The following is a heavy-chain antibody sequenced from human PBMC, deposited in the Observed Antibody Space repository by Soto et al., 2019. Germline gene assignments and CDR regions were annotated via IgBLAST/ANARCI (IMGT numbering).Heavy chain of an antibody. CDR3: ARVGSGYPHDAFDI. V-gene: IGHV4-30-4*01. Sequence: SETLSLTCTVSGGSISSGDYYWSWIRQPPGKGLEWIGYIYYSGSTYYNPSLKSRVTISVDTSKNQFSLKLSSVTAADTAVYYCARVGSGYPHDAFDIWGQGTMVT. D-gene: IGHD3-22*01. CDR1: GGSISSGDYY. J-gene: IGHJ3*02. CDR2: IYYSGST.